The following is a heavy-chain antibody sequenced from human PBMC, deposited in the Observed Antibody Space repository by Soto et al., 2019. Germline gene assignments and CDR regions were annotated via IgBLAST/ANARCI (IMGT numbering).Heavy chain of an antibody. CDR1: GFTFGDYA. D-gene: IGHD3-10*01. CDR2: IRSKAYGGTT. CDR3: TREFLSGHYYYGMDV. Sequence: PGGSLRLSCTASGFTFGDYAMSWFRQAPGKGLEWVGFIRSKAYGGTTEYAASVKGRFTISRDDSKSIAYLQMNSLKTEDTAVYYCTREFLSGHYYYGMDVWGQGTTVTVSS. V-gene: IGHV3-49*03. J-gene: IGHJ6*02.